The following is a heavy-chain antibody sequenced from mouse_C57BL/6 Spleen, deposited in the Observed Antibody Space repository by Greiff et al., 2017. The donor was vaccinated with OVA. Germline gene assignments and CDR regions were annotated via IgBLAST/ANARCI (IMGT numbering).Heavy chain of an antibody. CDR1: GYSFTDYN. J-gene: IGHJ2*01. Sequence: EVQLVESGPELVKPGASVKISCKASGYSFTDYNMNWVKQSNGKSLEWIGVINPNYGTTSYNQKFKGKATLAVDQSSSTAYMQLNSLTSEDSAVYYCAREGATTVVVDYWGQGTTLTVSS. V-gene: IGHV1-39*01. CDR2: INPNYGTT. D-gene: IGHD1-1*01. CDR3: AREGATTVVVDY.